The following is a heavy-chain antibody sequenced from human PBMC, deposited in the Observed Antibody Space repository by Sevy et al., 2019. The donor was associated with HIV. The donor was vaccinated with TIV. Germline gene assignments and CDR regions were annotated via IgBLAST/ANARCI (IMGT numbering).Heavy chain of an antibody. CDR3: AGMDCSSTSCYNGLYYYYYMDV. D-gene: IGHD2-2*02. V-gene: IGHV3-48*01. CDR1: GFTFSSYS. J-gene: IGHJ6*03. CDR2: ISSSSSTI. Sequence: GGSLRLSCAASGFTFSSYSMNWVRQAPGKGLEWVSYISSSSSTIYYADSVKGRFTISRDNAKNSLYLQMNSLRAEDTAVYYCAGMDCSSTSCYNGLYYYYYMDVWGKGTTVTVSS.